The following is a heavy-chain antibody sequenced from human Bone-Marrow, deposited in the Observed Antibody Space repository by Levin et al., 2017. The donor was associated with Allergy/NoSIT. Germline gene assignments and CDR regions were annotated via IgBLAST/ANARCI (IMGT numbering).Heavy chain of an antibody. D-gene: IGHD6-6*01. CDR3: ARQSSSSGLIDY. Sequence: VASVKVSCKTSGYTFTTYDINWVRQTTGQGLEWMGWMNPNTGHTGYTQNFQGRVTWTWNTSTRTAYMELTGLRSEDTAVYYCARQSSSSGLIDYWGQGTLVTVSS. V-gene: IGHV1-8*01. CDR2: MNPNTGHT. J-gene: IGHJ4*02. CDR1: GYTFTTYD.